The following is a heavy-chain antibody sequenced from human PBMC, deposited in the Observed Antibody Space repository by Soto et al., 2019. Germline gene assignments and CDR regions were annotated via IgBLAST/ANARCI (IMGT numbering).Heavy chain of an antibody. Sequence: GGSLGLSCVASVFTVSSKYVSWVRQAPGKGLEWVSVLWSAGNTYYADSVRGRFTISRDSSKNTLYLEMSSLRADDTAVYYCAREAAMDVWGQGTTVTVSS. CDR1: VFTVSSKY. CDR3: AREAAMDV. V-gene: IGHV3-53*01. CDR2: LWSAGNT. J-gene: IGHJ6*02.